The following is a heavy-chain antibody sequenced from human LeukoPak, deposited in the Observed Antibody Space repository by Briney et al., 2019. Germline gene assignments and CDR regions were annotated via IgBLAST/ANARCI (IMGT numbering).Heavy chain of an antibody. J-gene: IGHJ5*02. CDR3: ARRCYCRRTAFNAGERNWFDP. Sequence: GESLKISCKGTGYRFTSYWIGWVRQMPGKGLEWMGIIYPGDSDTRYSPSFQGQVTISADKSISTAYLQWSSLKASDTAMYYWARRCYCRRTAFNAGERNWFDPWGQGTLVTVSS. CDR1: GYRFTSYW. CDR2: IYPGDSDT. V-gene: IGHV5-51*01. D-gene: IGHD2-15*01.